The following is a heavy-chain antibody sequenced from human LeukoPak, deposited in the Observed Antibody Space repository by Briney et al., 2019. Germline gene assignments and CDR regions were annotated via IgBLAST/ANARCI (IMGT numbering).Heavy chain of an antibody. J-gene: IGHJ5*01. CDR3: ARGLEYSGYDYEGGPSSIDNWFDS. CDR1: GYTFTSYD. V-gene: IGHV1-8*01. CDR2: KNPNSGNT. D-gene: IGHD5-12*01. Sequence: ASVKVSCKASGYTFTSYDINWVRQAPGQGLEWMGWKNPNSGNTGYAQKCQGIVTMTMNTSISTAYMELSSLRSEDTAVYYCARGLEYSGYDYEGGPSSIDNWFDSWGQGTLVTVSS.